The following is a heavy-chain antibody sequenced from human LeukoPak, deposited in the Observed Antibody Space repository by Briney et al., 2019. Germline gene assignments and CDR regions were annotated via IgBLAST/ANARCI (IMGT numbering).Heavy chain of an antibody. D-gene: IGHD1-26*01. Sequence: GGTLRLSCAASGFTFSSYSMNWVRQAPRKGLEWVSSISSSSSYIYYTYSVKGRFTISRDNAKNSLYLQMNSLRAEDTAVYYCARDFRPVWEQSSYYGLGAFDIWGQGTMVTVSS. V-gene: IGHV3-21*01. CDR2: ISSSSSYI. CDR1: GFTFSSYS. J-gene: IGHJ3*02. CDR3: ARDFRPVWEQSSYYGLGAFDI.